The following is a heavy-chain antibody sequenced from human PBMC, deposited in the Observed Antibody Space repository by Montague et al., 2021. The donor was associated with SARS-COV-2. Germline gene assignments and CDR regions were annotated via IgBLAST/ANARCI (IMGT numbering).Heavy chain of an antibody. CDR1: GGSIRSYY. D-gene: IGHD2-2*01. J-gene: IGHJ4*02. CDR2: VPYTGST. CDR3: ARAQNICFISSCVNDFDV. V-gene: IGHV4-59*01. Sequence: SETLSLTCDVSGGSIRSYYWSWIGHVPYTGSTKYNPSLKTRVTLSQDTPKNHFFLRLNSVTAADTAVYYCARAQNICFISSCVNDFDVWGPGTLVSVSS.